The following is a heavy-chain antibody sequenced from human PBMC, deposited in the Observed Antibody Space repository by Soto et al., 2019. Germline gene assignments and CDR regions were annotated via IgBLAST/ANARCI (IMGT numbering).Heavy chain of an antibody. D-gene: IGHD2-15*01. CDR2: IYYTGNT. J-gene: IGHJ5*02. CDR3: TKVVGKNWFDH. Sequence: PSETLSLTCTVSGGSFKSGSYSWSWIRQSPGKGLEWIGYIYYTGNTYYNPSLKSRVTISVDTSKNQFSLNLTSVTAADTAVYYCTKVVGKNWFDHWGQGTLVTVSS. CDR1: GGSFKSGSYS. V-gene: IGHV4-61*01.